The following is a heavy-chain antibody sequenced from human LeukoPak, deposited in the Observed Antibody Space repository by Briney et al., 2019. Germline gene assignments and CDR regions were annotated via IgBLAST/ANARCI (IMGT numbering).Heavy chain of an antibody. CDR2: IDWDDDK. CDR1: GFSLSTSGMR. V-gene: IGHV2-70*04. Sequence: SGPALVKPTQTLTLTCTFSGFSLSTSGMRVSWIRQPPGKALEWLARIDWDDDKFYSTSLKTRLTISKDTSKNQVVLTMTNMDPVDTATYYCARELRLFYCYYMDVWGKGTTVTVSS. D-gene: IGHD1-26*01. J-gene: IGHJ6*03. CDR3: ARELRLFYCYYMDV.